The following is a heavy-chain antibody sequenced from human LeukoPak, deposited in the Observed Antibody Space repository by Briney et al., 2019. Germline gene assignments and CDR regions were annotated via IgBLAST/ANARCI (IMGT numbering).Heavy chain of an antibody. D-gene: IGHD6-13*01. Sequence: GASVKVSCKASGGTFSSYAISWVLQAPGQGLEWMGGIIPIFGTANYAQKFQGRVTITADESTSTAYMELSSLRSEDTAVYYCALSSFSNPLVGGGMDVWGKGTTVTVSS. CDR1: GGTFSSYA. CDR3: ALSSFSNPLVGGGMDV. CDR2: IIPIFGTA. J-gene: IGHJ6*04. V-gene: IGHV1-69*13.